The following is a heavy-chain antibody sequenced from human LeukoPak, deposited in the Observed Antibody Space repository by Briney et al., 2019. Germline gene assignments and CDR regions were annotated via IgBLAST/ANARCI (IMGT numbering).Heavy chain of an antibody. CDR3: ARIPQIYYYYGMDV. CDR1: GGSISSHY. V-gene: IGHV4-59*08. D-gene: IGHD2-21*01. Sequence: SETLSLTCTVSGGSISSHYWSWIRQPPGKGLEWIGYIYYSGSTNYNPSLKSRVTISVDTSKNQFSLKLSSVTAADTAVYYCARIPQIYYYYGMDVWGQGTTVTVSS. CDR2: IYYSGST. J-gene: IGHJ6*02.